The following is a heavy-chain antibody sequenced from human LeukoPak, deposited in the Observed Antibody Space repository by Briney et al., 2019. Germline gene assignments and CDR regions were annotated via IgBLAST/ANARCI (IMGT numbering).Heavy chain of an antibody. CDR2: IYYSGST. D-gene: IGHD5-24*01. Sequence: SETLSLTCTVSGGSISSYYWSWIRQPPGKGLEWIGYIYYSGSTNYNPSLKSRVTITVDSSKNQFSLKLSSVTAADTAVYYCARDEGRDGYNSYWGQGTLVTVSS. CDR3: ARDEGRDGYNSY. J-gene: IGHJ4*02. V-gene: IGHV4-59*01. CDR1: GGSISSYY.